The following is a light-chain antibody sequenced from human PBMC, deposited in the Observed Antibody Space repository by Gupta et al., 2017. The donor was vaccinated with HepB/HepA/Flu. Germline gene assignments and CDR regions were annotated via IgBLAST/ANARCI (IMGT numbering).Light chain of an antibody. V-gene: IGKV3-20*01. J-gene: IGKJ2*01. CDR1: QSVSNNF. CDR3: QQEGSLPYT. Sequence: ENVLTQSPDTLSLSLGERATLSCRASQSVSNNFLAWYQQKPGQAPRLLIFGASSRAAGIPDRFTGSGSGTDFTLTISRLEPEDFAVYCCQQEGSLPYTFGQGTKLEIK. CDR2: GAS.